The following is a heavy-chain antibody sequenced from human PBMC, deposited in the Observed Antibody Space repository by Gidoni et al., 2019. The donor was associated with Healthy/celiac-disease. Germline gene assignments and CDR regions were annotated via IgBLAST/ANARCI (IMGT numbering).Heavy chain of an antibody. J-gene: IGHJ6*02. CDR2: INPSGGST. Sequence: QVQLVQSGAEVKKPGASVKVSCKASGYTFTSYYMHWVRQAPGQGLEWMGIINPSGGSTSYAQKFQGRVTMTRDTSTSTVYMELSSLRSEDTAVYYCARDRVVRGDYYYGMDVWGQGTTVTVSS. V-gene: IGHV1-46*01. CDR1: GYTFTSYY. CDR3: ARDRVVRGDYYYGMDV. D-gene: IGHD3-10*01.